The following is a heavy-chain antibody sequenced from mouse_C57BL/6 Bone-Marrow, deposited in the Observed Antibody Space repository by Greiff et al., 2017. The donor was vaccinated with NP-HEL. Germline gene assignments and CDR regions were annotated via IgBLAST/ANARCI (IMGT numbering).Heavy chain of an antibody. Sequence: EVQVVESGGGLVQPGGSLKLSCAASGFTFSDYYMYWVRQTPEKRLEWVAYISNGGGSTYYPDTVKGRFTISRDNAKNTLYLQMSRLKSEDTAMYYCAPYYDYDGFAYWGQGTLVTVSA. CDR1: GFTFSDYY. J-gene: IGHJ3*01. CDR3: APYYDYDGFAY. V-gene: IGHV5-12*01. D-gene: IGHD2-4*01. CDR2: ISNGGGST.